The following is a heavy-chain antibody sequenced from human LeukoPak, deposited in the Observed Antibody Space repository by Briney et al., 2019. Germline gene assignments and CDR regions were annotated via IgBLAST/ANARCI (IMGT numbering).Heavy chain of an antibody. CDR2: IYYSGST. Sequence: SETLSLTCTVSGGSFSSYYWSWIRQPPGKGLEWIGYIYYSGSTNYNPSLKSQITISVDTSKNHFSLKLSSVTAADTAVYYCAKGDRGGWLDFDSWGQGTLATVSS. V-gene: IGHV4-59*08. J-gene: IGHJ4*02. CDR1: GGSFSSYY. CDR3: AKGDRGGWLDFDS. D-gene: IGHD3-22*01.